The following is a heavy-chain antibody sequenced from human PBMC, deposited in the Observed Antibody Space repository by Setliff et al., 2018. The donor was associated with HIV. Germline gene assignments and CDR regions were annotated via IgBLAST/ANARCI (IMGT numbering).Heavy chain of an antibody. J-gene: IGHJ4*02. CDR3: TRSLVVTAHLDY. V-gene: IGHV4-34*01. CDR1: GGSFSGCY. Sequence: PSETLSLTCAVYGGSFSGCYWNWIRQSPGKGLEWIGEINHRGNTNYNPSLKNRVTISVDTSKNQFSLKLNSVTAADTAVYYCTRSLVVTAHLDYWGQGTLVTVSS. D-gene: IGHD2-21*02. CDR2: INHRGNT.